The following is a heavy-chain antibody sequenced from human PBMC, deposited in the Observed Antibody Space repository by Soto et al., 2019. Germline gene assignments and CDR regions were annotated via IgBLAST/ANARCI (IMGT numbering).Heavy chain of an antibody. CDR1: GFTFSSYS. D-gene: IGHD5-12*01. CDR2: ISSSSSYI. CDR3: ARDGGRYSGYDGFDY. V-gene: IGHV3-21*01. J-gene: IGHJ4*02. Sequence: ESGGGLVKPGGSLRLSCAASGFTFSSYSMNWVRQAPGKGLEWVSSISSSSSYIYYADSVKGRFTISRDNAKNSLYLQMNSLRAEDTAVYYCARDGGRYSGYDGFDYWGQGTLVTVSS.